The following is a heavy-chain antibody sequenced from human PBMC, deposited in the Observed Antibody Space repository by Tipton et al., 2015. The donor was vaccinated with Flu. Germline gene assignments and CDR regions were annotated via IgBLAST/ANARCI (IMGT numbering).Heavy chain of an antibody. CDR2: ISGDGAIT. CDR1: GFTFRDYE. Sequence: SLRLSCATSGFTFRDYEMDWVRQAPGKGLEWLAYISGDGAITYYADFLKGRFTISRDNAKNSLLLQMNGLRVEDTAMYYCAALSGASSPFDHWGQGTLVTVSS. V-gene: IGHV3-48*03. CDR3: AALSGASSPFDH. J-gene: IGHJ4*02. D-gene: IGHD1-26*01.